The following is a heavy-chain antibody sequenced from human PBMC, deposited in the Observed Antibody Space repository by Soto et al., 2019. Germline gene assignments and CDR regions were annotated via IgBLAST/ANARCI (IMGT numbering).Heavy chain of an antibody. V-gene: IGHV2-5*02. CDR3: ARQVPRLVKGAFDI. Sequence: QITLKESGPTLVKPTQTLTLTCSFSGFSLSTSGVGVGWIRQPPGKALEWLALIYWDDDKRYSPSLKSRLTITKDTSKNQVAPTMTNIDPVDTATYYCARQVPRLVKGAFDIWGQGTMVTVSS. CDR1: GFSLSTSGVG. CDR2: IYWDDDK. D-gene: IGHD2-21*01. J-gene: IGHJ3*02.